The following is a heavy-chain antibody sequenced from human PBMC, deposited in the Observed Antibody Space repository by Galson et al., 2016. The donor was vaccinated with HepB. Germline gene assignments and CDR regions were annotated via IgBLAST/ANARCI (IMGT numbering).Heavy chain of an antibody. CDR2: ISSSSWTI. CDR3: ARSTSGVRGVPLDY. CDR1: GFTFSVYN. D-gene: IGHD3-10*01. J-gene: IGHJ4*02. Sequence: SLRLSCAASGFTFSVYNMYWARQAPGKGLEWVSYISSSSWTIYYADSVKGRFTISRDNANNSLYLQMNSLRDEDTAVYFCARSTSGVRGVPLDYWGQGTLVTVSS. V-gene: IGHV3-48*02.